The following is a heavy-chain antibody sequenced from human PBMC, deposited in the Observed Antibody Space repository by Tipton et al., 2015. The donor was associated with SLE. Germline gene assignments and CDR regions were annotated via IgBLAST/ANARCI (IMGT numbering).Heavy chain of an antibody. D-gene: IGHD1-26*01. CDR2: GHHSGAT. J-gene: IGHJ4*02. V-gene: IGHV4-38-2*02. CDR1: GGSISGHY. CDR3: ARGGGSLYYFDY. Sequence: TLSLTCTVSGGSISGHYWSWIRQHPGKGLGWIGSGHHSGATYRNPSLKSRLTISVDTSKNQFSLRVTSVTAADTAVYYCARGGGSLYYFDYWGQGTLVTVSS.